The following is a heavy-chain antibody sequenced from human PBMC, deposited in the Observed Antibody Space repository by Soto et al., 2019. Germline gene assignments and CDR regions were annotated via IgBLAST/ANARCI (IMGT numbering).Heavy chain of an antibody. CDR2: IYYSGST. J-gene: IGHJ3*02. Sequence: QLQLQESGPGLVKPSETLSLTCTVSGGSISSSSYYWGWIRQPPGKGLEWIGSIYYSGSTYYNPSLKSRVTISVDTSKNQFSLELSSVTAADTAVYYCARTTYGDYEKDAFDIWGQGTMVTVSS. CDR3: ARTTYGDYEKDAFDI. D-gene: IGHD4-17*01. V-gene: IGHV4-39*01. CDR1: GGSISSSSYY.